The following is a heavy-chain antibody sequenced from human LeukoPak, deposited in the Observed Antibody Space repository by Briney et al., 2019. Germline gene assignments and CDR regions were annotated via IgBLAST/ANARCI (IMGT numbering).Heavy chain of an antibody. Sequence: GESLKISCKGSGYSFTTYWIGWVRQMPGKGLEWMGIIYPGDSDTRYSPSFQGQVTISADKSISTAYLQWSSLKASDTATYYCASAHHYYDSSALDYWGQGTLVTVSS. V-gene: IGHV5-51*01. J-gene: IGHJ4*02. D-gene: IGHD3-22*01. CDR3: ASAHHYYDSSALDY. CDR1: GYSFTTYW. CDR2: IYPGDSDT.